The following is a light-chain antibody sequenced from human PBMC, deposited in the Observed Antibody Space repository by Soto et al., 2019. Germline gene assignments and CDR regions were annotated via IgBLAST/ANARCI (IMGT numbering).Light chain of an antibody. CDR1: SSDVGGYNY. V-gene: IGLV2-8*01. CDR2: EVS. J-gene: IGLJ1*01. CDR3: SSYAGSNNV. Sequence: QAVVTQPPSASGSPGQSVTISCTGTSSDVGGYNYVSWYQQHPGKAPKLMIYEVSKRPSGVPDRFSGSKSGNTASLTVSGLQAEDEADYYCSSYAGSNNVFGTGTKLTV.